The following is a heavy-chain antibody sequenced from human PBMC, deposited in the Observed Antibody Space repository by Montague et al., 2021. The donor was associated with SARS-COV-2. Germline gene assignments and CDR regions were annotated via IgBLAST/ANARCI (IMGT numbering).Heavy chain of an antibody. CDR3: ASRGDYGGPRFDY. CDR1: GGSVSSRSYY. Sequence: SETLSITCTVSGGSVSSRSYYWGWIRQPPGKGLEWIGSIYYSGSTHYNPSLKSRVTISVDTSKNQFSLKLSSVTAADTAVYYCASRGDYGGPRFDYWGQGTLVSVSS. D-gene: IGHD4-23*01. J-gene: IGHJ4*02. V-gene: IGHV4-39*01. CDR2: IYYSGST.